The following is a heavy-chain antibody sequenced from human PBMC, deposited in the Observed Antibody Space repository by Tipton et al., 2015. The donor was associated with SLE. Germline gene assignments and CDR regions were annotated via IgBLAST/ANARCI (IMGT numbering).Heavy chain of an antibody. CDR1: GGSVSSGSYY. CDR2: IYYSGST. CDR3: ARDSPMGSVGATPFDY. V-gene: IGHV4-61*01. Sequence: TLSLTCTVSGGSVSSGSYYWSWIRQPPGKGLEWIGYIYYSGSTNYNPSLKSRVTISVDTSKNQFSLKLSSVTAADTAVYYCARDSPMGSVGATPFDYWGQGTLVTVSS. J-gene: IGHJ4*02. D-gene: IGHD1-26*01.